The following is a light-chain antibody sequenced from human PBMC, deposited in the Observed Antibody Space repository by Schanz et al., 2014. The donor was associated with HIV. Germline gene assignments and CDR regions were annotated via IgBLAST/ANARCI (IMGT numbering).Light chain of an antibody. CDR1: YSNIGNNY. Sequence: QSVLTQPPSVSAAPGQKVIISCSGDYSNIGNNYVSWYQQFPGTAPRLLIYLNNRRPSGIPDRFSGSKSGTSATLVIADLQPEDEADYYCASWDSSLSVLLFGGGTKLTVL. CDR2: LNN. J-gene: IGLJ2*01. V-gene: IGLV1-51*01. CDR3: ASWDSSLSVLL.